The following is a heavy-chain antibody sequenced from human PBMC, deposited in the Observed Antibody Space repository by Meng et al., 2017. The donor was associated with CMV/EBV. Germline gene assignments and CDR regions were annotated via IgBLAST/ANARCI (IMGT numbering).Heavy chain of an antibody. CDR3: AAYPQTMVRGVALWGAFDY. Sequence: QVQVVAAGAEVKKPGASVKVSCKASGYTFTSYGISWVRQAPGQGLEWMGWISAYNGNTNYAQKLQGRVTMTTDTSTSTAYMELRSLRSDDTAVYYCAAYPQTMVRGVALWGAFDYWGQGTLVTVSS. CDR2: ISAYNGNT. V-gene: IGHV1-18*01. D-gene: IGHD3-10*01. CDR1: GYTFTSYG. J-gene: IGHJ4*02.